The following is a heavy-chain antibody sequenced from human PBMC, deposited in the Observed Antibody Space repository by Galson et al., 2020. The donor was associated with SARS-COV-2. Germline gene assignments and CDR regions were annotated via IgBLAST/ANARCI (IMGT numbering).Heavy chain of an antibody. CDR2: IKSKSDGGTT. Sequence: TGGSLRLSFAASGFTFSNAWMTWVRQAPGTGLEWVGHIKSKSDGGTTDYAAPVKGRFTISRDDSKNTLYLQMNSLKTEDTAVYYCTTDLIYYDGRVGFDYWGQGTLVTVSS. CDR3: TTDLIYYDGRVGFDY. D-gene: IGHD3-16*01. CDR1: GFTFSNAW. V-gene: IGHV3-15*01. J-gene: IGHJ4*02.